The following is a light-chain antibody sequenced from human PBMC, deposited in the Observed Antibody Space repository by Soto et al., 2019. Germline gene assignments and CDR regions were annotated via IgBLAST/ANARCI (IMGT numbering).Light chain of an antibody. CDR1: SSDVGGYNY. CDR3: CSYAGSFILV. CDR2: DVT. J-gene: IGLJ2*01. Sequence: QSALTQPRSVSGSPGQSVTISCTGTSSDVGGYNYVTWYQQHPDKAPKLMIYDVTKRPSGVPDRFSGSKSGNTASLTISGLQADDEADYYCCSYAGSFILVFGGGTKVTVL. V-gene: IGLV2-11*01.